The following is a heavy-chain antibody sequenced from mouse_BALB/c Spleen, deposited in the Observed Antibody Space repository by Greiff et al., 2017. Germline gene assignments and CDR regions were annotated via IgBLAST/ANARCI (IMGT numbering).Heavy chain of an antibody. CDR2: ISYSGST. CDR1: GYSITSDYA. D-gene: IGHD2-2*01. V-gene: IGHV3-2*02. J-gene: IGHJ2*01. Sequence: EVQLQESGPGLVKPSQSLSLTCTVTGYSITSDYAWNWIRQFPGNKLEWMGYISYSGSTSYNPSLKSRISITRDTSKNQFFLQLNSVTTEDTATYYCARYGYDDFYFDYWGQGTTLTVSS. CDR3: ARYGYDDFYFDY.